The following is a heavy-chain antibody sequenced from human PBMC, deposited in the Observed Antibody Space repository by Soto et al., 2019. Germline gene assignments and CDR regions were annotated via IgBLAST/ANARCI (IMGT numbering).Heavy chain of an antibody. CDR1: GGTFSSYA. CDR2: IIPIFGTA. V-gene: IGHV1-69*13. Sequence: SVKVSCKASGGTFSSYAISWVRQAPGQGLEWMGGIIPIFGTANYAQKFQGRVTITADESTSTACMELSSLRSEDTAVYYCAADAPGITGTTFLGGYGMDVWGQGTTVTVSS. D-gene: IGHD1-7*01. CDR3: AADAPGITGTTFLGGYGMDV. J-gene: IGHJ6*02.